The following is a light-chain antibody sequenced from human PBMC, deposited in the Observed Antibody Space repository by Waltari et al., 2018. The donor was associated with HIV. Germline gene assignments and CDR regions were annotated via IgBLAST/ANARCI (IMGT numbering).Light chain of an antibody. J-gene: IGKJ4*01. CDR2: DAS. V-gene: IGKV1-13*02. CDR3: QQFSSFPLT. Sequence: AIQVTQSPSSLSASVGDRVIFTCRTSQDIRTSLAWYQQRTGRAPQLLLSDASTLQSGVPSRFIGIGSGTTFTLNISRLHSEDFASYYCQQFSSFPLTFGGGTKIQIK. CDR1: QDIRTS.